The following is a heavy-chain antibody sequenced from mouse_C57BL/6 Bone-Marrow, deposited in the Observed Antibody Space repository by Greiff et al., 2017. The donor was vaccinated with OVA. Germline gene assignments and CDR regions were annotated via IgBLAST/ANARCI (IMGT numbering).Heavy chain of an antibody. Sequence: VQRVESGAELAKPGASVKLSCKASGYTFTSYWMHWVKQRPGQGLEWIGYINPSSGYTKYNQKFKDKATLTADKSSSTAYMQLSSLTYEDSAVYYCARADGYYSAWFAYWGQGTLVTVSA. CDR3: ARADGYYSAWFAY. J-gene: IGHJ3*01. V-gene: IGHV1-7*01. CDR2: INPSSGYT. D-gene: IGHD2-3*01. CDR1: GYTFTSYW.